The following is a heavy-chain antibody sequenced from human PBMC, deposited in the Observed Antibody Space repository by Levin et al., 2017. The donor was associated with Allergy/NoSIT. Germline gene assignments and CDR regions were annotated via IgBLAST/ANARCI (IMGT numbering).Heavy chain of an antibody. CDR1: GYTFTSYA. J-gene: IGHJ4*02. CDR3: ARVQKSSIAARPFLGPLHY. Sequence: ASVKVSCKASGYTFTSYAMNWVRQAPGQGLEWMGWINTNTGNPTYAQGFTGRFVFSLDTSVSTAYLQISSLKAEDTAVYYCARVQKSSIAARPFLGPLHYWGQGTLVTVSS. V-gene: IGHV7-4-1*02. CDR2: INTNTGNP. D-gene: IGHD6-6*01.